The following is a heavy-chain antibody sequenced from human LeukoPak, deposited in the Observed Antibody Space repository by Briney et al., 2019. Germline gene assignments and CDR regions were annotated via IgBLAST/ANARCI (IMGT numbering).Heavy chain of an antibody. V-gene: IGHV1-18*01. CDR2: ISAYNSNT. J-gene: IGHJ5*02. CDR3: ARDGCSTTNCYVQNWFDP. Sequence: ASVKVSCKASGYTFTSYAISWVRQAPGQGLEWMGWISAYNSNTNYAQKLQGRVTMTTDTSTSTAYMELKSLRSDDTAVYFCARDGCSTTNCYVQNWFDPWGQETLVTVSS. CDR1: GYTFTSYA. D-gene: IGHD2-2*01.